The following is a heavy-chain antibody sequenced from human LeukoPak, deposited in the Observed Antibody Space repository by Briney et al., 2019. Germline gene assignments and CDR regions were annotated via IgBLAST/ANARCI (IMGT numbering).Heavy chain of an antibody. CDR1: GGSINNYY. Sequence: SETLSLTCTVSGGSINNYYWSWIREPAGKGLEWIGRIYPTGSTKYNPSLKSRLTMSVDTSKSQFSLKLTSVTAADTAVYYCARDSLVGGYYYFDYWGQGTLVTVSS. CDR3: ARDSLVGGYYYFDY. J-gene: IGHJ4*02. V-gene: IGHV4-4*07. D-gene: IGHD1-26*01. CDR2: IYPTGST.